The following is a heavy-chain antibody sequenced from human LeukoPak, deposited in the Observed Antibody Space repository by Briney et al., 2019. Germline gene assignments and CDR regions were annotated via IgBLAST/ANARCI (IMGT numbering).Heavy chain of an antibody. CDR1: GFTLRSYT. CDR3: VLRGTMVRGVILKPPFDY. D-gene: IGHD3-10*01. CDR2: ITGSGGST. Sequence: PGGSLRLSCAASGFTLRSYTMNWVRQAPGKGLEWVSVITGSGGSTFYTDSVKGRFTISRDNSKNSLYLQMNSLRVEDTAVYYCVLRGTMVRGVILKPPFDYWGQGTLVTVSS. J-gene: IGHJ4*02. V-gene: IGHV3-23*01.